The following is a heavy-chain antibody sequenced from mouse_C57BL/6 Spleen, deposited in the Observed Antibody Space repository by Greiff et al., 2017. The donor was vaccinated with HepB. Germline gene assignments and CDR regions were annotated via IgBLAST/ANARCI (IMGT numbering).Heavy chain of an antibody. J-gene: IGHJ3*01. CDR3: AREDYGSSYGFAY. V-gene: IGHV5-4*01. CDR1: GFTFSSYA. Sequence: DVHLVESGGGLVKPGGSLKLSCAASGFTFSSYAMSWVRQTPEKRLEWVATISDGGSYTYYPDNVKGRFTISRDNAKNNLYLQMSHLKSEDTAMYYCAREDYGSSYGFAYWGQGTLVTVSA. CDR2: ISDGGSYT. D-gene: IGHD1-1*01.